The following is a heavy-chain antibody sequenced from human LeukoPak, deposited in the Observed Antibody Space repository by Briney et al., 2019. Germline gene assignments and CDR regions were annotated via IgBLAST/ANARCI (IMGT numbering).Heavy chain of an antibody. CDR3: AKDIVVVVAATHDAFDI. V-gene: IGHV3-33*06. Sequence: GGSLRLSCAASGFTFSSYGMHWVRQAPGKGLEWVAVIWYDGSNKYYADSVKGRFTISRDNSKNTLYLQMNSLRAEDTAVYYCAKDIVVVVAATHDAFDIWGQGTMVTVSS. CDR1: GFTFSSYG. J-gene: IGHJ3*02. D-gene: IGHD2-15*01. CDR2: IWYDGSNK.